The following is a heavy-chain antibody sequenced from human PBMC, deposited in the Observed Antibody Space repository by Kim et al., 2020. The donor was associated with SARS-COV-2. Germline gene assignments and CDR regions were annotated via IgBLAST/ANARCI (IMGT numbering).Heavy chain of an antibody. D-gene: IGHD2-15*01. V-gene: IGHV4-4*07. Sequence: SETLSLTCTVSGGSISSYYWSWIRQPAGKGLEWIGRIYTSGSTNYNPSLKSRVTMSVDTSKNQFSLKLSSVTAADTAVYYCARDLGSCSGGSCHEDYWGQGTLVTVSS. CDR3: ARDLGSCSGGSCHEDY. CDR1: GGSISSYY. CDR2: IYTSGST. J-gene: IGHJ4*02.